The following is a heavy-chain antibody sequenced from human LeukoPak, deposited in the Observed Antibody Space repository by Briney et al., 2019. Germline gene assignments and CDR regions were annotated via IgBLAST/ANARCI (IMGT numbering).Heavy chain of an antibody. D-gene: IGHD4-11*01. J-gene: IGHJ4*02. V-gene: IGHV3-21*01. CDR2: ISSSSSYI. CDR3: ARAPGLYYSNYIDY. CDR1: GFTFSSYS. Sequence: GGSLRLSCAASGFTFSSYSMNWVRQAPGKGLEWGSSISSSSSYIYYADSVKGRFTISRDNAKNSLYLQMNSLRAEDTAVYYCARAPGLYYSNYIDYWGQGTLVTVSS.